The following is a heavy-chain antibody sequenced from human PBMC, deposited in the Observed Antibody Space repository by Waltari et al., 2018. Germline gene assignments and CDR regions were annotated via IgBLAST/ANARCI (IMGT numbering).Heavy chain of an antibody. CDR3: ARDAETDGYFDY. CDR2: IYYSGST. J-gene: IGHJ4*02. V-gene: IGHV4-59*01. Sequence: QVQLQESGSGLVKPSETLSLTCTVSGGSISSYYWSWIRQPPGKGLEWIGYIYYSGSTNYNPSLKSRVTISVDTSKNQFSLKLSSVTAADTAVYYCARDAETDGYFDYWGQGTLVTVSS. CDR1: GGSISSYY.